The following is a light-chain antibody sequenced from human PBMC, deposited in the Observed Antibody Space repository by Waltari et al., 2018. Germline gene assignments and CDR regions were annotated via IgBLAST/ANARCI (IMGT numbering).Light chain of an antibody. CDR3: QHYVRLPAT. CDR2: HAS. V-gene: IGKV3-20*01. Sequence: EIMLTQSPGTLSLSPGERAPLSCKASQSISEYLACYQQQPGQAPRLLISHASSRGTGIPYRFSGSGSETDFSLTIRRLEPEDFAVYYCQHYVRLPATFGQGTNVEIK. CDR1: QSISEY. J-gene: IGKJ1*01.